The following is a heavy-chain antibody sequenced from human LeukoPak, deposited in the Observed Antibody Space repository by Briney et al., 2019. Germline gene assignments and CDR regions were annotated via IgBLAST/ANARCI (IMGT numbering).Heavy chain of an antibody. Sequence: SETLSLTCAVSGYSIGSGYYWGWIRQPPGKGLEWIGSIYHSGSTYYNPSLKSRVTISVDTSKNQFSLKLSSVTAADTAVYYCAIGGYCSSTSCYEGFDPWGQGTLVTVSS. CDR3: AIGGYCSSTSCYEGFDP. CDR1: GYSIGSGYY. CDR2: IYHSGST. D-gene: IGHD2-2*01. J-gene: IGHJ5*02. V-gene: IGHV4-38-2*01.